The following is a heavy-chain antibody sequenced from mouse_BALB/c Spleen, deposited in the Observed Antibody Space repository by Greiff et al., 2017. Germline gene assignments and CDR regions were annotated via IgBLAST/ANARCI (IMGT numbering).Heavy chain of an antibody. CDR2: ISSGGST. CDR1: GFTFSSYA. J-gene: IGHJ2*01. V-gene: IGHV5-6-5*01. Sequence: EVMLVESGGGLVKPGGSLKLSCAASGFTFSSYAMSWARQTPEKRLEWVASISSGGSTYYPDSVKGRFTISRDNARNILYLQMSSLRSEDTAMYYCARFPYYFDYWGQGTTLTVSS. CDR3: ARFPYYFDY.